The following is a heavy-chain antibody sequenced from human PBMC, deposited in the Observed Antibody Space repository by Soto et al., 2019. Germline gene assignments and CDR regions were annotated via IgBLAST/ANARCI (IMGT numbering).Heavy chain of an antibody. D-gene: IGHD6-13*01. Sequence: VGSLRLSCAASWFTVSSNYMSWVRQPPGKGLEWVSVIYSGGSTYYADSVKGRFTISRDNSKNTLYLQMNSLRAEDTAVYYCARERSSWYSYYYYGMDVWGQGTTVTVS. V-gene: IGHV3-53*01. CDR3: ARERSSWYSYYYYGMDV. CDR2: IYSGGST. J-gene: IGHJ6*02. CDR1: WFTVSSNY.